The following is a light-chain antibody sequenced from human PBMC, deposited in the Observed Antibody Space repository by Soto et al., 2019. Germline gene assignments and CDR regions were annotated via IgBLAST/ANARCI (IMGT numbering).Light chain of an antibody. CDR3: AAWDDSLNGVI. Sequence: QSVLTQPPSASGTPGQRVTISCSGSSSNIGRDYVYWFQQLPGTAPKLLIYSNNERPSGVPDRFSGSKSGTSASLAISGLQSGDEADYYCAAWDDSLNGVIFGGGTKLTVL. CDR1: SSNIGRDY. CDR2: SNN. V-gene: IGLV1-44*01. J-gene: IGLJ2*01.